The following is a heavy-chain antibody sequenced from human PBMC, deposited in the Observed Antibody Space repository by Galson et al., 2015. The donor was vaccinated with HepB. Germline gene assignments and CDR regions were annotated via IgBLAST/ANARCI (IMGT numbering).Heavy chain of an antibody. CDR2: IYSDGSTT. Sequence: SLRLSCAASGFTFSSYWMHWVRQAPGKGLVWVSRIYSDGSTTSYTDSVKGRFTISRDNAQNTLYLQMNSLRAEDTAVYYCARDLHCSGSSCYLFDYWGQGTLVTVSS. CDR3: ARDLHCSGSSCYLFDY. V-gene: IGHV3-74*01. D-gene: IGHD2-15*01. CDR1: GFTFSSYW. J-gene: IGHJ4*02.